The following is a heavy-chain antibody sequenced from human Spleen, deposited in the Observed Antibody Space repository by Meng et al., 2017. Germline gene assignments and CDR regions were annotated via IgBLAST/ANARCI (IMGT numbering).Heavy chain of an antibody. CDR2: INQGGNT. Sequence: VHVQQWGGGLLKPSENLSLTCVVSGGSFSDYYWSWIRQPPGKGLEWMGEINQGGNTNYNPSLESRVSISVDTSKNQFSLKLSSVTAADTAVYYCARKITGDYVYRGGMDVWGQGTTVTVSS. V-gene: IGHV4-34*01. CDR3: ARKITGDYVYRGGMDV. CDR1: GGSFSDYY. J-gene: IGHJ6*02. D-gene: IGHD4-17*01.